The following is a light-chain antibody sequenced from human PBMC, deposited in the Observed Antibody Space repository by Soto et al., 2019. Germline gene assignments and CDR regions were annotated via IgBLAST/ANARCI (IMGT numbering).Light chain of an antibody. CDR2: DAS. CDR1: QSVRTN. V-gene: IGKV3-15*01. CDR3: QLYGRSTMYT. J-gene: IGKJ2*01. Sequence: EIVMTQSPATLSVSPGERATLSCRASQSVRTNLAWYQQKPGQAPRLLISDASTRATGIPARFSGSGSGTEFTLTISSLQSEDFAVYYCQLYGRSTMYTFGQGTRLEIK.